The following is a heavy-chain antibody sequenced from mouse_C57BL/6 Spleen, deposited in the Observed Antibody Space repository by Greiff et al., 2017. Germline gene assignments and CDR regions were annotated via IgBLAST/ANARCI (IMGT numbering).Heavy chain of an antibody. CDR3: ARETGIYYDYDGFAY. J-gene: IGHJ3*01. Sequence: EVKLMESEGGLVQPGSSMKLSCTASGFTFSDYYMAWVRQVPEKGLEWVANINYDGSSTYYLDSLKSRFIISRDNAKNILYLQMSSLKSEDTATYYCARETGIYYDYDGFAYWGQGTLVTVS. CDR2: INYDGSST. CDR1: GFTFSDYY. D-gene: IGHD2-4*01. V-gene: IGHV5-16*01.